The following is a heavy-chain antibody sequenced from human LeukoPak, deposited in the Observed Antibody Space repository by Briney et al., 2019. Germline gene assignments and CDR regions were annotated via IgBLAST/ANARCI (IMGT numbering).Heavy chain of an antibody. V-gene: IGHV2-5*02. CDR3: AHRWGVGRRWDYFDY. D-gene: IGHD3-16*01. CDR2: IYWDDDK. CDR1: GFSFSTSGVG. J-gene: IGHJ4*02. Sequence: SGPTLVNPTQTLTLTCTFSGFSFSTSGVGVGWIRQPPGKALEWLALIYWDDDKRYSPSLKSRLTITKDTSKNQAVLRMTNMDPVDTATYYCAHRWGVGRRWDYFDYWGQGTLVTVSS.